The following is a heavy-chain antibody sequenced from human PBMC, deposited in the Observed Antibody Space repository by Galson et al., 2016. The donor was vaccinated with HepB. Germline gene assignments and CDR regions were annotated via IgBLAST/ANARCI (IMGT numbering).Heavy chain of an antibody. J-gene: IGHJ5*02. Sequence: SETLSLTCSVSGASITGSGYHWGWIRQPPGKGLEWSGSLTNAEATVYVPSFDSRVTISADTSKKQFSLRLGSVTAADTAIYYCARTYDSRGVYFVAADLWGQGTQVTVSS. CDR2: LTNAEAT. CDR1: GASITGSGYH. V-gene: IGHV4-39*01. CDR3: ARTYDSRGVYFVAADL. D-gene: IGHD3-22*01.